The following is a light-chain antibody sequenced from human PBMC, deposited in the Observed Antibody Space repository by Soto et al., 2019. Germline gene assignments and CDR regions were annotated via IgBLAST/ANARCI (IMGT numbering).Light chain of an antibody. CDR1: SSDVGLYNY. J-gene: IGLJ1*01. CDR3: SSFTTSSTYV. CDR2: DVT. Sequence: QSLLPQPASVSGSPGQSIAISCTGTSSDVGLYNYVSWYQQHPGKVPKLIIYDVTNRPSGVSDRFSGSKSGNTASLTISGLQADDEADYHCSSFTTSSTYVFGTGTKVTVL. V-gene: IGLV2-14*01.